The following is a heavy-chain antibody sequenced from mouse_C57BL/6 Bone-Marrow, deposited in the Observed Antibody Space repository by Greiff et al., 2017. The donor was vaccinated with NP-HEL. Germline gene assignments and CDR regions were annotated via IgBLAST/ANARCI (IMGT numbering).Heavy chain of an antibody. Sequence: EVKLVESGGGLVQPKGSLKLSCAASGFTFNTYAMHWVRQAPGKGLEWVARIRSKSSNYATYYADSVKDRFTISRDDSQSMLYLQMNNLKTEDTAMYYCVRDEGGSSWAWFAYWGQGTLVTVSA. CDR1: GFTFNTYA. D-gene: IGHD1-1*01. CDR2: IRSKSSNYAT. V-gene: IGHV10-3*01. J-gene: IGHJ3*01. CDR3: VRDEGGSSWAWFAY.